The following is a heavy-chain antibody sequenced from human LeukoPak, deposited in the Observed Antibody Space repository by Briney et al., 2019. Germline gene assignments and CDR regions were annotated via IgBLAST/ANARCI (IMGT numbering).Heavy chain of an antibody. CDR2: IYYSGNS. Sequence: PSETLSLTCTVSGGSISSSSYYWGWIRQPPGKGLEWVGSIYYSGNSYYNPSLKSRVTISVDTSKNQFSLRLSSVTAADTAVYYCARQTYYYGSGSYSLIGYWGQGTLVTVSS. V-gene: IGHV4-39*01. D-gene: IGHD3-10*01. CDR1: GGSISSSSYY. J-gene: IGHJ4*02. CDR3: ARQTYYYGSGSYSLIGY.